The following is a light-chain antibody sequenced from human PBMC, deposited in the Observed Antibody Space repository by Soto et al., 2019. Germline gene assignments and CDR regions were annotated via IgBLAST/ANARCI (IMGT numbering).Light chain of an antibody. CDR2: AAS. V-gene: IGKV1-39*01. CDR3: QQSYSTPRAYT. CDR1: QSISTY. J-gene: IGKJ2*01. Sequence: DIQMTQSPSSLSASVGDRVTITCRASQSISTYLNWYQQNPGRAPKLLIFAASNLQSGVPSRFSGSGSGTNFTLTISSLQPEDFATYYCQQSYSTPRAYTFGQGTKVDIK.